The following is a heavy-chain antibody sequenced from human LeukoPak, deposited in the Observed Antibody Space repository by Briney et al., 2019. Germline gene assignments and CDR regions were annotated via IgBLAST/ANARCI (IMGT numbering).Heavy chain of an antibody. J-gene: IGHJ5*02. CDR3: ARGGRTIFGVVILSSSGGFDP. CDR1: GGSISSYY. D-gene: IGHD3-3*01. Sequence: KPSETLSLTCTVSGGSISSYYWSWIRQAPGKGLEWVSYISSSGSTIYYADSVKGRFTISRDNAKNSLYLQMNSLRAEDTAVYYCARGGRTIFGVVILSSSGGFDPWGQGTLVTVSS. CDR2: ISSSGSTI. V-gene: IGHV3-11*01.